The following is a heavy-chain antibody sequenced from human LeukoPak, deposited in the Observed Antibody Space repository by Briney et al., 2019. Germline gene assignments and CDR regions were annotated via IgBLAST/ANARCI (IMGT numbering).Heavy chain of an antibody. CDR3: AGTDIVVVPAAYQFDY. Sequence: GGSLRLSCAASGFTFSDYYMSWIRQAPGKGLEWVSYISSSSSTIYYADSVKGRFTISRDNAENSMHLQMKRLRAEDTAVYYCAGTDIVVVPAAYQFDYWGQGTLVTVSS. J-gene: IGHJ4*02. D-gene: IGHD2-2*01. CDR1: GFTFSDYY. V-gene: IGHV3-11*01. CDR2: ISSSSSTI.